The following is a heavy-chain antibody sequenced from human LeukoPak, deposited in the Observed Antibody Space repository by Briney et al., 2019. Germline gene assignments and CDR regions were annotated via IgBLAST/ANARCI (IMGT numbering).Heavy chain of an antibody. V-gene: IGHV1-46*01. D-gene: IGHD3-9*01. Sequence: ASVKVSCKASGNSFTRYYMHWVRQAPGQGLEWMGRINPSGGSTSYAQKFQGRVTMTRDTSTRTVYMELSSLRSEDTAVYYCARDYDILTTGWFDPWGQGTLVTVSS. CDR2: INPSGGST. CDR1: GNSFTRYY. J-gene: IGHJ5*02. CDR3: ARDYDILTTGWFDP.